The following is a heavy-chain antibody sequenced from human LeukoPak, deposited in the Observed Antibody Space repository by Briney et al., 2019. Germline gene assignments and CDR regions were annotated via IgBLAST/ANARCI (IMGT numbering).Heavy chain of an antibody. CDR2: INWNGGST. CDR3: ARSSVSAYAFDI. CDR1: GFTFDDYG. J-gene: IGHJ3*02. V-gene: IGHV3-20*04. Sequence: GGSLRLSCAASGFTFDDYGMSWVRQGPGKGLEWVSGINWNGGSTGYADSVKGRFTISRDNAKKSLYLQMNSLRAEDTALYYCARSSVSAYAFDIWGQGAMVTVSS. D-gene: IGHD6-6*01.